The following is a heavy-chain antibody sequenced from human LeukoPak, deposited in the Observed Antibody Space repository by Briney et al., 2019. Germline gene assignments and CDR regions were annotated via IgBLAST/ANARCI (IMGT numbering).Heavy chain of an antibody. CDR3: ARDFIKPGIAVAGTSYYYMDV. J-gene: IGHJ6*03. D-gene: IGHD6-19*01. Sequence: ASVKVSCKASGYTFTSYGISWVRQAPGQGLEWMGWISAYNGNTNYAQKLQGRVTMTTDTSTSTAYMELSSLRSEDTAVYYCARDFIKPGIAVAGTSYYYMDVWGKGTTVTVSS. CDR2: ISAYNGNT. V-gene: IGHV1-18*01. CDR1: GYTFTSYG.